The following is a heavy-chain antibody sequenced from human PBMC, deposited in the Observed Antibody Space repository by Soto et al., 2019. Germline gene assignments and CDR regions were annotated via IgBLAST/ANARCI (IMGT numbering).Heavy chain of an antibody. J-gene: IGHJ4*02. CDR2: ISAYNGNT. CDR1: GYTFPSYG. D-gene: IGHD3-9*01. Sequence: ASVKVSCKASGYTFPSYGISWVRQAPGQGLEWMGWISAYNGNTNYAQKLQGRVTMTTDTSTSTAYMELRSLRDEDTAVYYCARQPRILTGYSGHFDYWGQGTLVTVSS. CDR3: ARQPRILTGYSGHFDY. V-gene: IGHV1-18*01.